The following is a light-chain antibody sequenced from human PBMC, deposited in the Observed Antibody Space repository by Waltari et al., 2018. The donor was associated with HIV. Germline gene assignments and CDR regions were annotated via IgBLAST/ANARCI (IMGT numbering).Light chain of an antibody. J-gene: IGLJ2*01. CDR2: SSY. Sequence: QSVLTQPPSASGTPGQRVTISCSGGRGSVYVYWYQVLPGTAPKLLIQSSYQRASGVPDRFSGSKSGTSASLAISGLRSEDEADYYCAVWDDNLNVVFGGGTKLTVL. CDR3: AVWDDNLNVV. CDR1: RGSVY. V-gene: IGLV1-47*02.